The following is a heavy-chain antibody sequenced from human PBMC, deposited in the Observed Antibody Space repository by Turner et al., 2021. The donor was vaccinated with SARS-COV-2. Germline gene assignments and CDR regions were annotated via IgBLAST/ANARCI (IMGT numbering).Heavy chain of an antibody. Sequence: EVRLVQSGAEVREPGGSLQISCKGSGYTFTSFWIGWVRQVPGKGLEWLGIIYPGDSDTQYNPSFEGQVTISADKSLNTAYLQWSSLEASDTAMYYCARGFLNFDIWGQGTLVSVSA. J-gene: IGHJ4*02. CDR2: IYPGDSDT. V-gene: IGHV5-51*03. CDR3: ARGFLNFDI. CDR1: GYTFTSFW.